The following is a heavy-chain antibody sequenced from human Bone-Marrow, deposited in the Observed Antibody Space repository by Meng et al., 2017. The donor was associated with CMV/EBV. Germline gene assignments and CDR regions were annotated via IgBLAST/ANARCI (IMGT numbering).Heavy chain of an antibody. J-gene: IGHJ4*02. Sequence: SVKVSCKASGYTFTSYGISWVRQAPGQGLEWMGGIIPILGIANYAQKFQGRVTITADKSTSTAYMELSSLRSEDTAVYYCARGSMTTEYYFDYWGQGTLVTVSS. V-gene: IGHV1-69*10. CDR2: IIPILGIA. CDR1: GYTFTSYG. CDR3: ARGSMTTEYYFDY. D-gene: IGHD4-11*01.